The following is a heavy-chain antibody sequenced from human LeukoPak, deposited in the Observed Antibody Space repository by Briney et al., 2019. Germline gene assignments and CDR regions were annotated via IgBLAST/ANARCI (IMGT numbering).Heavy chain of an antibody. Sequence: PSETLSLTCTVSGGSISGYYWSWIRQPPGKGLEWIGYIYYSGSTKYNPSLKSRVTISVDTSKNQFSLELTSVTAADTAVYSCARQGGWHYYFDYWGQGTLVTVSS. CDR2: IYYSGST. V-gene: IGHV4-59*08. CDR3: ARQGGWHYYFDY. J-gene: IGHJ4*02. CDR1: GGSISGYY. D-gene: IGHD2-15*01.